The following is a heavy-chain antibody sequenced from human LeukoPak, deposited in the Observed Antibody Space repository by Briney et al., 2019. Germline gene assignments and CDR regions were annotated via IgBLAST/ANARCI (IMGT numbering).Heavy chain of an antibody. V-gene: IGHV3-21*01. CDR3: ARGWATAIRSDAFDI. CDR2: ISTSSRYI. Sequence: GGSLRLSCAASGFTFSCYYMHWVRQAPGKGLAWVSSISTSSRYIYYVDSVKGRFTVSRDNGKNALYLQMNRLRAEDTAVYYWARGWATAIRSDAFDIWGQGTMVTVS. CDR1: GFTFSCYY. D-gene: IGHD5-18*01. J-gene: IGHJ3*02.